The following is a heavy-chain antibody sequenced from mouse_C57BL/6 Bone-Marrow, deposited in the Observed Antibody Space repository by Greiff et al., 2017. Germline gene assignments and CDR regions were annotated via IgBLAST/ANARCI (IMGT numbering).Heavy chain of an antibody. D-gene: IGHD2-4*01. CDR2: IDPSDSCT. V-gene: IGHV1-50*01. CDR1: GYTFTSYW. Sequence: QVQLQQPGAELVKPGASVKLSCKASGYTFTSYWMQWVKQRPGQGLEWIGEIDPSDSCTNYNQKFKGKATLTVDTSSSTAYMQLSSLTSEDSAVYDCARDYDYAIYYWGQGNSVTVSS. J-gene: IGHJ4*01. CDR3: ARDYDYAIYY.